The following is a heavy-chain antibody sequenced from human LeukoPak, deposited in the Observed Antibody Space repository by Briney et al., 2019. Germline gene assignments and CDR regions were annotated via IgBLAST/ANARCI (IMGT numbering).Heavy chain of an antibody. J-gene: IGHJ4*02. CDR1: GFTFSSYE. CDR2: ISSSGSTI. V-gene: IGHV3-48*03. D-gene: IGHD3-10*01. Sequence: GGSLRLSCAASGFTFSSYEMNWVRQAPGKGLEWVSYISSSGSTIYYADSVKGRFTISRDNAKNSLYLQLNSLRAEDTAFYYCAKGDTVFRGGPDYWGQGTLVTVSS. CDR3: AKGDTVFRGGPDY.